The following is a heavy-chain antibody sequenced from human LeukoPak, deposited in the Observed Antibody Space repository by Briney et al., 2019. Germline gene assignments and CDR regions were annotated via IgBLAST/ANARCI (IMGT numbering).Heavy chain of an antibody. J-gene: IGHJ4*02. CDR1: GFTFSSYS. D-gene: IGHD3-9*01. CDR2: IRSDSNTI. CDR3: ARDIDWAFDY. V-gene: IGHV3-48*02. Sequence: GGSLRLSCEASGFTFSSYSMNWVRQAPGKGLEWVSHIRSDSNTIYYADSVKGRFTVSRDNAKNSLYLQMNSLRDEDTAAYYCARDIDWAFDYWGQGTLVTVSS.